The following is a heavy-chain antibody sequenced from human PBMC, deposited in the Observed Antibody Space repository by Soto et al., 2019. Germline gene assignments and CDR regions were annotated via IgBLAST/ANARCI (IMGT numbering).Heavy chain of an antibody. J-gene: IGHJ4*02. CDR2: IWYDGSNK. D-gene: IGHD6-13*01. CDR1: GFTFSSYG. Sequence: QVQLVESGGGVVQPGRSLRLSCAASGFTFSSYGMHWVRQAPGKGLEWVAVIWYDGSNKYYADSVKGRFTISRDNXTNTLYLQMNSLRAEDTAVYYCARGGIYRAAAATDYWGQGTLVTVSS. CDR3: ARGGIYRAAAATDY. V-gene: IGHV3-33*01.